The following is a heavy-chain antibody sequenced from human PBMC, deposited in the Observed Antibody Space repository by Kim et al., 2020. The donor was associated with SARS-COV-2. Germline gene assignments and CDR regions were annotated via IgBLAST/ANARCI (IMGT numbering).Heavy chain of an antibody. Sequence: SETLSLTCAVYGGSFSGYYWSWIRQPPGKGLEWIGEINHSGSTNYNPSLKSRVTISVDTSKNQFSLKLSSVTAADTAVYYCARGGDLLWFGELLLYYYYGMDVWGQGTTVTVSS. CDR3: ARGGDLLWFGELLLYYYYGMDV. CDR2: INHSGST. J-gene: IGHJ6*02. CDR1: GGSFSGYY. V-gene: IGHV4-34*01. D-gene: IGHD3-10*01.